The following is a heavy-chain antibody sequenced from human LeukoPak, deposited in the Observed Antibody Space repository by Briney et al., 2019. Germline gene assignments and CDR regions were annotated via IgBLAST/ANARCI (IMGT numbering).Heavy chain of an antibody. CDR1: GFTFSSYA. V-gene: IGHV3-30-3*01. Sequence: GRSLRLSCAASGFTFSSYAMHWVRQAPGKGLEWVAVISYDGSNKYYADSVKGRFTISRDNSKNTLYLQMNSLRAEDTAVYYCARHKGSWAYCGGDCYSGYFDYWGQGTLVTVSS. CDR2: ISYDGSNK. D-gene: IGHD2-21*02. CDR3: ARHKGSWAYCGGDCYSGYFDY. J-gene: IGHJ4*02.